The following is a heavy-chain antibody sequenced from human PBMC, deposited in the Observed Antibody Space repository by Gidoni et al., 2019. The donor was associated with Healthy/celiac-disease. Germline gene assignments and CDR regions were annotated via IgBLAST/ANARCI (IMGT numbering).Heavy chain of an antibody. Sequence: EVQLVESGGGLVQPGGSLRLSCAASGFTFSSYAMHWVRQAPGKGLEYVSAISSNGGSTYYANSVKGRFTISRDNSKNTLYLQMGSLRAEDMAVYYCARGRGYYYGWDYWGQGTLVTVSS. CDR1: GFTFSSYA. CDR3: ARGRGYYYGWDY. CDR2: ISSNGGST. V-gene: IGHV3-64*01. J-gene: IGHJ4*02. D-gene: IGHD3-22*01.